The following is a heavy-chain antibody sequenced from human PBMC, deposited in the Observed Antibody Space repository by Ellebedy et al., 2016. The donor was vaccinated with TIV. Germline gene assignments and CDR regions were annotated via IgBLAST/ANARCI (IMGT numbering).Heavy chain of an antibody. J-gene: IGHJ5*02. CDR1: GFSFHNYA. CDR3: AKPRGFSEHLACSS. Sequence: GESLKISCGASGFSFHNYAMSWVRQAPGKGLDWVSSISGSGANTYFADSVKGRFTMSRDNSKNTVYLQMNSLRAEDTALYYCAKPRGFSEHLACSSWGLGTLVTISS. D-gene: IGHD3-3*01. V-gene: IGHV3-23*01. CDR2: ISGSGANT.